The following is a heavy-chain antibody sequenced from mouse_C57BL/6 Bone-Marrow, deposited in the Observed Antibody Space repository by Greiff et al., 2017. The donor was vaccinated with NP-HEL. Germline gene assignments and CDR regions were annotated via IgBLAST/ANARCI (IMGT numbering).Heavy chain of an antibody. V-gene: IGHV1-69*01. CDR3: ARRRVLWYYFDD. J-gene: IGHJ2*01. CDR2: IDPSDSYT. D-gene: IGHD1-1*02. Sequence: QVQLQQPGAELVMPGASVKLSCKASGYTFTSYWMHWVKQRPGQGLEWIGEIDPSDSYTNYNQKFKGKSTLTVDKSSSTAYMQLSSLTSEDSAVYYCARRRVLWYYFDDWGQGTTRTVSS. CDR1: GYTFTSYW.